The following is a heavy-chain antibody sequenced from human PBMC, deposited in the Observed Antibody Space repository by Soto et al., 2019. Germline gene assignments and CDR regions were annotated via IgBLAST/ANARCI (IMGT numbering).Heavy chain of an antibody. D-gene: IGHD3-3*01. Sequence: ASVKVSCKASGGTFSSYAISWVRQAPGQGLEWMGGIIPIFGTANYAQKFQGRVTITADESTSTAYMELSSLRSEDTAVYYCASGHFTIFGVVIKVGAFDIWGQGTMVTVSS. J-gene: IGHJ3*02. CDR3: ASGHFTIFGVVIKVGAFDI. CDR1: GGTFSSYA. CDR2: IIPIFGTA. V-gene: IGHV1-69*13.